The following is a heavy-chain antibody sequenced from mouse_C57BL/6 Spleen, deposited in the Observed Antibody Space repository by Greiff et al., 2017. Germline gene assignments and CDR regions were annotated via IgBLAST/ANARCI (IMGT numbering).Heavy chain of an antibody. CDR1: GYTFTSYW. Sequence: QVQLQQPGAELVKPGASVKLSCKASGYTFTSYWMQWVKQRPGPGLEWIGELDPSDSYTNYNQKFKGKATLTLDTSSSTAYMQLSSLSSEDSAVYYCARRGYGSSHWYFDVWGTGTTVTVSS. CDR3: ARRGYGSSHWYFDV. CDR2: LDPSDSYT. V-gene: IGHV1-50*01. J-gene: IGHJ1*03. D-gene: IGHD1-1*01.